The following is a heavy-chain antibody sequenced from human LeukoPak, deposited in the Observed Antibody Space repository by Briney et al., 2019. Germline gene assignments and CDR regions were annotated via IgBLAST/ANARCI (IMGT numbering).Heavy chain of an antibody. J-gene: IGHJ4*02. CDR2: ISSGSTTI. V-gene: IGHV3-48*01. Sequence: PGGSLRLSCATSGFTLSSYSMNWVSRAPGKGLEWVSYISSGSTTIYYADSVKGRFTISRDNAKNSLYLQMNSLRAEDTAVYYCARDVEQWLVRVYYFDYWGQGTLVTVSS. D-gene: IGHD6-19*01. CDR3: ARDVEQWLVRVYYFDY. CDR1: GFTLSSYS.